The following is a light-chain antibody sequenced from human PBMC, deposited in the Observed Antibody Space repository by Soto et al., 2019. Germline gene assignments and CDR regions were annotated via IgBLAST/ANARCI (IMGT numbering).Light chain of an antibody. V-gene: IGKV1-6*01. CDR3: LQDYNYPLT. J-gene: IGKJ4*01. CDR1: QGIRND. Sequence: AIQMTQSPSSLSASVGDRVTITCRSSQGIRNDLGWYQQKPGKAPKLLIYAASSLQSGVPSRFSGSGSGTDFTLTISNLQPEDFATYYCLQDYNYPLTFGGGTKVEIK. CDR2: AAS.